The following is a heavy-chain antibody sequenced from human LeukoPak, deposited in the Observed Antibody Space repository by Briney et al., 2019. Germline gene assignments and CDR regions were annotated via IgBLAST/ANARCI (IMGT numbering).Heavy chain of an antibody. Sequence: PGGSLRLSCAASGLTFSSYAMSWVRQAPGKGLEWVSVISGGGVDTDHADYVKRRFIVSRDKSKKAVYVQMISLRGEDTAIYYCGKHGGGTYSVLDSWGQGTLVTVSS. CDR3: GKHGGGTYSVLDS. V-gene: IGHV3-23*01. D-gene: IGHD1-26*01. CDR1: GLTFSSYA. CDR2: ISGGGVDT. J-gene: IGHJ4*02.